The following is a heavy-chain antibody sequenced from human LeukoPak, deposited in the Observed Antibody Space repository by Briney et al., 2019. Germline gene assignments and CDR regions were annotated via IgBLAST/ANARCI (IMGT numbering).Heavy chain of an antibody. CDR2: INPSGGDT. Sequence: ASVKVSCKASGYILSSYNMHWVRQAPGQGLQWLGIINPSGGDTKYAQKFQGRVTLTRDKSTSTVYMELSSLTSDDTAVYYCARTYCAEDCSIRYFDYWGQGTLVTVSS. V-gene: IGHV1-46*01. D-gene: IGHD2-21*02. CDR3: ARTYCAEDCSIRYFDY. CDR1: GYILSSYN. J-gene: IGHJ4*02.